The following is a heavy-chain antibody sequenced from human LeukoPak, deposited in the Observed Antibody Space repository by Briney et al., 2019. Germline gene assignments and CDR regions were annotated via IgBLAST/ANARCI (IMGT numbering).Heavy chain of an antibody. CDR3: VRKVNRGTFDI. D-gene: IGHD1-14*01. V-gene: IGHV4-59*08. CDR1: GGSISSYY. CDR2: IYYSGST. Sequence: PSETLSLTCTVSGGSISSYYWSWIRQPPGKGLEWIGYIYYSGSTNYNPSLKSRVTISVDTSKNQFSLKLSSVTAADTAVYYCVRKVNRGTFDIWGQGTMVTVSS. J-gene: IGHJ3*02.